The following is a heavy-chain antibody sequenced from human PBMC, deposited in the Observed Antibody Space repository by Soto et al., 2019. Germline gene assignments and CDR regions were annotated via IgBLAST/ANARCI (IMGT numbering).Heavy chain of an antibody. CDR3: AMVDVYVTPSPQDV. CDR1: GYTFTRYS. J-gene: IGHJ6*02. D-gene: IGHD3-16*01. V-gene: IGHV1-18*01. CDR2: INTYNGNT. Sequence: QVQLVQSGAEVKNPGASVKVSCKASGYTFTRYSIGWARQAPGQGLERMGWINTYNGNTNYAQNVQGRVTLTTDTSTSTAYMELRSLRSNDTAIYYCAMVDVYVTPSPQDVWGQGTTVIVSS.